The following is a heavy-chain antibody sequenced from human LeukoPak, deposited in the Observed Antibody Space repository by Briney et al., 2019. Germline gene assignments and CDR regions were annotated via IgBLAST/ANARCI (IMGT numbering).Heavy chain of an antibody. CDR3: ARGVVAARGAFDY. J-gene: IGHJ4*02. V-gene: IGHV1-69*04. D-gene: IGHD2-15*01. CDR1: GGTFSSCA. Sequence: GASVKVSCKASGGTFSSCAISWGRQAPGQGLEGMGRIITILGIANSAQKIQGRVTSPADKSPRTAYMELSSLRSEDTAVYYCARGVVAARGAFDYWGQGPLVTVSS. CDR2: IITILGIA.